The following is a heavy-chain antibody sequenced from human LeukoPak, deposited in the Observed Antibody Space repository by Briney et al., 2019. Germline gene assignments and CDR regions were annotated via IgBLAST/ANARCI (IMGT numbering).Heavy chain of an antibody. J-gene: IGHJ4*02. CDR3: TTDVTYYYDSSGYYRDY. Sequence: GGSLRLSCAASGFTFSNAWMSRVREAPGKGLEWVGRLKSKTDGGTTDYAAPVKGRFTISRDDSKNTLYLQMNSLKTEDTAVYYCTTDVTYYYDSSGYYRDYWGQGTLVTVSS. CDR2: LKSKTDGGTT. CDR1: GFTFSNAW. D-gene: IGHD3-22*01. V-gene: IGHV3-15*01.